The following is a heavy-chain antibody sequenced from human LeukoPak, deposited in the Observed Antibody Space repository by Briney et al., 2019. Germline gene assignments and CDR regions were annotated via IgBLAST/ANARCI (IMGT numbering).Heavy chain of an antibody. CDR1: RFAFSSYR. Sequence: GGSLRLSCAASRFAFSSYRMNWVRQAPGKGLEWVSYISSSSSTIYYADSVKGRFTISRDNAKNSLYLQMNSLRAEDTAVYYCASLAAAKLGDDYWGQGTLVTVSS. CDR2: ISSSSSTI. CDR3: ASLAAAKLGDDY. V-gene: IGHV3-48*01. D-gene: IGHD6-13*01. J-gene: IGHJ4*02.